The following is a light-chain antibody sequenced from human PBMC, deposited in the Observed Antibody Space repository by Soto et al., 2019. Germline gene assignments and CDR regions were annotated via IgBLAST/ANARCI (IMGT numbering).Light chain of an antibody. V-gene: IGKV3-15*01. Sequence: LSVSPGERATLSCRASQSVSSNLAWYQQKPGQAPRLLIYGASTRATGIPARFSGSGSGTEFTLTISSLQSEDFAVYYCQQYNNWGTFGQGTKVEIK. CDR1: QSVSSN. J-gene: IGKJ1*01. CDR2: GAS. CDR3: QQYNNWGT.